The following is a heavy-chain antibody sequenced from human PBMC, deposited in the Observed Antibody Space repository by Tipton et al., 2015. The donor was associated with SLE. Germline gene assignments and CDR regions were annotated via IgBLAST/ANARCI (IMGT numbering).Heavy chain of an antibody. CDR3: AKFIGYTNGLFDL. CDR2: INSDGTTE. D-gene: IGHD2-2*02. J-gene: IGHJ2*01. V-gene: IGHV3-30*02. CDR1: GFTLSPYG. Sequence: SLRLSCEASGFTLSPYGMHWVRQRPGKGLEWVALINSDGTTEYCADFVKGRFTISRDNSRNTLYLQMENLRAEDTSLYYCAKFIGYTNGLFDLWGRGTLVTVSS.